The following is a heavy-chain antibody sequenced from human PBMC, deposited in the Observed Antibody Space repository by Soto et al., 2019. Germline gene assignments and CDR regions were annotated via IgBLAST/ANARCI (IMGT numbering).Heavy chain of an antibody. V-gene: IGHV3-74*01. CDR1: GFTFSNYW. D-gene: IGHD1-26*01. CDR3: ARGGWGAYYFDF. Sequence: EVQLVESGGGLVQPGGSLRLSCAASGFTFSNYWMHWVRQAPGKGLVWVARIKYDGSTTNYADAVKGRFTISRDNAKNTLYLQMSGLRGEDSAVYYCARGGWGAYYFDFWGQGTLVTVSS. J-gene: IGHJ4*02. CDR2: IKYDGSTT.